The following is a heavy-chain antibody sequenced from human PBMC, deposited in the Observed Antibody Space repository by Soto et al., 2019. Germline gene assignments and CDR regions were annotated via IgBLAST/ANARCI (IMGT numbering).Heavy chain of an antibody. Sequence: ASVKVSCKASGGTFSSYAISWVRQAPGQGLEWMGGIIPIFGTANYAQKFQGRVTITADESTSTAYMELSSLRSEDTAVYYCARDRPFEHSSSNWFAPWGQGTLVTVSS. CDR2: IIPIFGTA. D-gene: IGHD6-6*01. CDR1: GGTFSSYA. J-gene: IGHJ5*02. CDR3: ARDRPFEHSSSNWFAP. V-gene: IGHV1-69*13.